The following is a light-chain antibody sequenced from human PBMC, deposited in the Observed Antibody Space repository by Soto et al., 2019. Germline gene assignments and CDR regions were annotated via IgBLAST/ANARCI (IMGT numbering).Light chain of an antibody. V-gene: IGKV3-11*01. CDR1: QSVSSF. CDR2: DAS. CDR3: QQGSNWPPGLT. J-gene: IGKJ4*01. Sequence: EIVLTQSPATLSSFPGDRVTLSCRASQSVSSFLAWYQQKPGQAPRLLIYDASIRATGIPARFSGSGSGTDFTLTISSLEPEDFAVYYCQQGSNWPPGLTFGGGTKVDIK.